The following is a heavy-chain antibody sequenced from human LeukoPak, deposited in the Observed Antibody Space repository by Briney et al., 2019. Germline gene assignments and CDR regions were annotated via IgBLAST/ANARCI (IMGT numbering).Heavy chain of an antibody. D-gene: IGHD3-10*01. V-gene: IGHV4-59*01. CDR3: ARGGVNYKIAGP. Sequence: SETLSLTCTVSGGSITSYYWSWIRQPPGKGLESIGYIYYSGSTNYNPSLKSRVTISVDTSKNQFSLKLSSVTAADTAVYYCARGGVNYKIAGPWGQGALVTVSS. J-gene: IGHJ5*02. CDR2: IYYSGST. CDR1: GGSITSYY.